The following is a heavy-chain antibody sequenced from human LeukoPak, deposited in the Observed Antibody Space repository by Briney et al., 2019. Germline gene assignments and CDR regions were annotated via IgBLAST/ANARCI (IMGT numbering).Heavy chain of an antibody. D-gene: IGHD3-22*01. CDR2: IIPIFGTA. CDR3: ARDLNSPNYYDSSGYSRGVGY. CDR1: GYTFTSYA. J-gene: IGHJ4*02. V-gene: IGHV1-69*13. Sequence: GASVTVSCKASGYTFTSYAISWVRQAPGQGLEWMGGIIPIFGTANYAQKFQGRVTITADESTSTAYMELSSLRSEDTAVYYWARDLNSPNYYDSSGYSRGVGYWGQGTLVTVSS.